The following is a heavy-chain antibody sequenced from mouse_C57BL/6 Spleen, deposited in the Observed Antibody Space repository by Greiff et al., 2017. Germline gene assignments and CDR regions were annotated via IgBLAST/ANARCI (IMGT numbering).Heavy chain of an antibody. CDR2: INPSSGYT. J-gene: IGHJ3*01. V-gene: IGHV1-4*01. CDR1: GYTSTSYT. Sequence: QVQLQQSGAELARPGASVKMSCKASGYTSTSYTMHWVQQRPGQGLEWIRYINPSSGYTKYNQKFKDKATLTAAKSSSTAYMQLSSLTSGDSAVYYCAREGGSGYGADWGQGTLVTVSA. D-gene: IGHD3-2*02. CDR3: AREGGSGYGAD.